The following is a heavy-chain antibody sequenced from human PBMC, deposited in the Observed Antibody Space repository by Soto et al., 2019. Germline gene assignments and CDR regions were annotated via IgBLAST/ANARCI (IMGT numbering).Heavy chain of an antibody. CDR1: GFTFIRYC. Sequence: GGSLKISFSSSGFTFIRYCIDLGLQAPGKGLEWVAVISYDGSNKYYADSVKGRFTIYRDNSKNTLYMQMNRLRAEETAVYYCATDIRRYCSGGSCYSFDYWGQGTLVTVSS. J-gene: IGHJ4*02. V-gene: IGHV3-30*03. CDR3: ATDIRRYCSGGSCYSFDY. D-gene: IGHD2-15*01. CDR2: ISYDGSNK.